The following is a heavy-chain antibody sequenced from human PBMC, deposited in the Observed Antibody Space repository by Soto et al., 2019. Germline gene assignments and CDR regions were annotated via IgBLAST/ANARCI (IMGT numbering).Heavy chain of an antibody. V-gene: IGHV1-2*02. J-gene: IGHJ3*02. Sequence: QLHLVQSGAVVKKPGASVTVSCSASGYPVTAYYMHWVRQAPGRGLEWMGGINPATGAAKYTQTFQGRDTMTRDTSTSTVFMERSGLTSEDTAVFSCARGGGVGVAGSAAFDMWGQGTLVTVSS. CDR1: GYPVTAYY. D-gene: IGHD3-3*01. CDR3: ARGGGVGVAGSAAFDM. CDR2: INPATGAA.